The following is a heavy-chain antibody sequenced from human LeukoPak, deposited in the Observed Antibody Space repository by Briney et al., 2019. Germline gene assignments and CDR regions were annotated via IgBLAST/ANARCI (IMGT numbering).Heavy chain of an antibody. J-gene: IGHJ4*02. Sequence: SVKVSCKASGGTFSSYAISWVRQAPGQGLEWMGGIIPIFGTANYAQKFQGRVTITADESTSTAYMELSSLRSEDTAVYYCAKESRYNWNDGSYYFDYWGQGTLVTVSS. V-gene: IGHV1-69*13. CDR1: GGTFSSYA. CDR3: AKESRYNWNDGSYYFDY. CDR2: IIPIFGTA. D-gene: IGHD1-1*01.